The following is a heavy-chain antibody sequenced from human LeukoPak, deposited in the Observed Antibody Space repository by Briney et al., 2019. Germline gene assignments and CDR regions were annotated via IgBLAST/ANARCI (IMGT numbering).Heavy chain of an antibody. V-gene: IGHV4-39*07. CDR1: GGSISSGSYY. J-gene: IGHJ4*02. D-gene: IGHD2-8*01. Sequence: PSQTLSLTCTVSGGSISSGSYYWSWIRQPPGKGLEWIGEINHSGSTNYNPSLKSRVTISVDTSKNQFSLKLSSVTAADTAVYYCARGLMAAPHNCWGQGTLVTVSS. CDR3: ARGLMAAPHNC. CDR2: INHSGST.